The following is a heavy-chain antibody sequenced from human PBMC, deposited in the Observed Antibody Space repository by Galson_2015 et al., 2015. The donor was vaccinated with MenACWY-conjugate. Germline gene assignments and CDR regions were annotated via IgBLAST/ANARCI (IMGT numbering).Heavy chain of an antibody. V-gene: IGHV3-48*04. CDR1: GFTFSISR. CDR2: ISSSSSTI. D-gene: IGHD5-12*01. CDR3: AGDIVTTIYGEDY. J-gene: IGHJ4*02. Sequence: SLRLSCAASGFTFSISRMNWVRQAPGKGLEWVSHISSSSSTIHYADSVKGRFTISRDNAKNSLYLQMNSLRAEDTAVYYCAGDIVTTIYGEDYWGQGTLVTVSS.